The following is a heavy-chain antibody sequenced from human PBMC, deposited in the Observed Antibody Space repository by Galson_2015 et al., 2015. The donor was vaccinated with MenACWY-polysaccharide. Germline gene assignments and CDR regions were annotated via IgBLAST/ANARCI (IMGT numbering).Heavy chain of an antibody. V-gene: IGHV3-21*01. CDR1: GFTFCSYS. CDR3: ARYVTIFGGGYYYMDV. J-gene: IGHJ6*03. CDR2: ISSSSSYI. D-gene: IGHD3-3*01. Sequence: SLRLSCAASGFTFCSYSMNWVRQAPGKGLEWVSSISSSSSYIYYADSVKGRFTISRDNAKNSLYLQMNSLRAEDTAVYYCARYVTIFGGGYYYMDVWGKGTTVTVSS.